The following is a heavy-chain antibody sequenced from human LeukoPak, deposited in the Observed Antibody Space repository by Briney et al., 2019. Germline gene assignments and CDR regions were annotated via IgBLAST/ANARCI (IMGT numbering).Heavy chain of an antibody. J-gene: IGHJ4*02. CDR3: DGIRYFDWLLYLF. CDR1: GGSFSGYY. V-gene: IGHV4-34*01. D-gene: IGHD3-9*01. CDR2: INHSGST. Sequence: SETLSLTCAVYGGSFSGYYWSWIRQPPGKWLEWIGEINHSGSTNYDTSLKSRVTISVDTSKNQFSLKLSSVTAADFFLQDEDGIRYFDWLLYLFWGQGTLVTVSS.